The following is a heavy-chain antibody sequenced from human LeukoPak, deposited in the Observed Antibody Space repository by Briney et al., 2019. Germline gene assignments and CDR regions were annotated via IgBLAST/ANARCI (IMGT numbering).Heavy chain of an antibody. D-gene: IGHD4-11*01. CDR1: GYTFSSFG. CDR3: ARSPDYTGFDY. Sequence: ASVKVSCKASGYTFSSFGISWVRQAPGQGLEWMGWISAYNNNTNYAQNLRGRVTMTTDTSTSTASMELRILRSDDTALYYCARSPDYTGFDYWGQGTLVTVSS. V-gene: IGHV1-18*01. J-gene: IGHJ4*02. CDR2: ISAYNNNT.